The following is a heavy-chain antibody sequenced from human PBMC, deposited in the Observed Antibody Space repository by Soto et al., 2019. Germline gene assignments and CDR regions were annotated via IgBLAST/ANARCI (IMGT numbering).Heavy chain of an antibody. CDR2: IYYSGST. V-gene: IGHV4-59*01. D-gene: IGHD6-13*01. J-gene: IGHJ2*01. CDR3: ARDLAAASWELSGGPRYFDL. Sequence: EPLSLTWTDAGCSISSYYLSRIRQPPGKGLEWIGYIYYSGSTNYNTSLKSRVTISVDTSKNQFSMKLSSVNAADTAVYYCARDLAAASWELSGGPRYFDLWGRGTLVTGSS. CDR1: GCSISSYY.